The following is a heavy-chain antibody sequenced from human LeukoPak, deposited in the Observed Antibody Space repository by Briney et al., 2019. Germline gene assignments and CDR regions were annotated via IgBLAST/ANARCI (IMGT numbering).Heavy chain of an antibody. Sequence: SETLSLTCSVSGGSISSYYWSWFRQPPGKGLEWIGYIHYSGSTNYNPSLKSRVTISVDTSKNQFSLKLNSVTAADTAVYYCARGIQLWLYYFDFWGQGNLVTVSS. V-gene: IGHV4-59*01. J-gene: IGHJ4*02. D-gene: IGHD5-18*01. CDR1: GGSISSYY. CDR2: IHYSGST. CDR3: ARGIQLWLYYFDF.